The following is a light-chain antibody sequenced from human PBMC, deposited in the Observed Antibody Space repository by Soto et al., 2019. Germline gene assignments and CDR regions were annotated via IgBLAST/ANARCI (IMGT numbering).Light chain of an antibody. Sequence: EVVMTQSPSTLSVSPGERATLSCRASQYISKYLAWYQQRPGQAPRLLIYDASTRATGIPDRFSGSGSGTEFTLTISSLQSDDFAVYYCQQRSNWPLATFGQGTRLENK. CDR1: QYISKY. CDR3: QQRSNWPLAT. V-gene: IGKV3-15*01. CDR2: DAS. J-gene: IGKJ5*01.